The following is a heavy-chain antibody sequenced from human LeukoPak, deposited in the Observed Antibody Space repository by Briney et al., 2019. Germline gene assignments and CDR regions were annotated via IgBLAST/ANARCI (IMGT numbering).Heavy chain of an antibody. CDR1: GFTFSSYV. D-gene: IGHD3-10*01. V-gene: IGHV3-23*01. CDR3: AKDRQNYYRSGYYFDY. CDR2: ISGSGGST. Sequence: GGSLRLSCAASGFTFSSYVMIWVRQAPGKGLEWVSSISGSGGSTYYADFVKGRFAIFRDVSKNTLYLEMNSLRAEDTAVYYCAKDRQNYYRSGYYFDYWGQGTLVTVSS. J-gene: IGHJ4*02.